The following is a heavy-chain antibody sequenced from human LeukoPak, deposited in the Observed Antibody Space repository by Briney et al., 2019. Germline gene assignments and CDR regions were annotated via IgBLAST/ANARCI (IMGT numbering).Heavy chain of an antibody. CDR1: GGSISSTYW. D-gene: IGHD4-17*01. CDR2: IYHTGST. CDR3: ASGEGMTTVTFFDY. J-gene: IGHJ4*02. V-gene: IGHV4-4*02. Sequence: SGTLSLTCAVSGGSISSTYWWNWVRQPPGKGLEWIGEIYHTGSTNYNPSLKSRVTISVGTSKNQFSLKVSSVTAADTAVYYCASGEGMTTVTFFDYRGQGTLVTVSS.